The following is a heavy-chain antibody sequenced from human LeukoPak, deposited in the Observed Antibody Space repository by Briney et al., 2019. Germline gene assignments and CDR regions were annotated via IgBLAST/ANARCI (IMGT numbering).Heavy chain of an antibody. CDR1: GFTFSDYY. D-gene: IGHD3-22*01. CDR3: AKDHYYYDSSGYMSIFSDY. CDR2: ISSSGSTI. V-gene: IGHV3-11*04. Sequence: PGGSLRLSCAASGFTFSDYYMSWIRQAPGKGLEWVSYISSSGSTIYYADSVKGRFTISRDNAKNSLYLQMNSLRAEDTAVYYCAKDHYYYDSSGYMSIFSDYWGQGTLVTVSS. J-gene: IGHJ4*02.